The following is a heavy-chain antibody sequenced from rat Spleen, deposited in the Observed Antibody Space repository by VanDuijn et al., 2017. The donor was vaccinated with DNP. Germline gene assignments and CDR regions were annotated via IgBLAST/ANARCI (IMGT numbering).Heavy chain of an antibody. D-gene: IGHD1-3*01. CDR1: GLTFSAYW. J-gene: IGHJ2*01. CDR3: TRHRDYGSSFAY. CDR2: ITYNGGTT. V-gene: IGHV5-58*01. Sequence: EVQLVETGGDLVQPGRSLKLSCVASGLTFSAYWMFWIRQAPGKGLEWVATITYNGGTTYYRDSLRGRFTISRDNAENTLSLQMDSLRSDDTATYYCTRHRDYGSSFAYWGQGVMVTVSS.